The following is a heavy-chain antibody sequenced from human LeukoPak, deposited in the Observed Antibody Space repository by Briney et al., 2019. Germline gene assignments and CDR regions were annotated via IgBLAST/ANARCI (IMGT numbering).Heavy chain of an antibody. V-gene: IGHV1-2*02. D-gene: IGHD3-10*01. J-gene: IGHJ6*03. Sequence: ASLKVSCKASGYTFTGNYINWVRQAPGQRLEWMGWISPNIGGTDYAQKFQGRVIMTRDTSISTAYMELSNLRSDDTAVYYCARDYYGSGTGYYMDVWGKGTTVTVSS. CDR2: ISPNIGGT. CDR3: ARDYYGSGTGYYMDV. CDR1: GYTFTGNY.